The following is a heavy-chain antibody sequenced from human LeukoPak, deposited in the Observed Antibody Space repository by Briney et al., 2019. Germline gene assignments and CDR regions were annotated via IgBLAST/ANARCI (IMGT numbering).Heavy chain of an antibody. J-gene: IGHJ5*02. CDR2: IYYSGST. D-gene: IGHD6-13*01. CDR3: ARNSRTIISAAGPGSHDWFDP. CDR1: GGSISSSSYY. Sequence: SETLSLTCTVSGGSISSSSYYWGWIRQPPGKGLEWIGSIYYSGSTYYNPSLKSRVTISVDTSKNQFSLKLSSVTAADTAVYYWARNSRTIISAAGPGSHDWFDPWGQGTLVTVSS. V-gene: IGHV4-39*07.